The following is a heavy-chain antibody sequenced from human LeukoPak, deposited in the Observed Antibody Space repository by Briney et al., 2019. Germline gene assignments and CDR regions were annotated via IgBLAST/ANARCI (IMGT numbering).Heavy chain of an antibody. J-gene: IGHJ4*02. CDR3: ARISSGWYGAFDY. CDR1: GGSISSSSYY. D-gene: IGHD6-19*01. Sequence: SSETLSLTCAVSGGSISSSSYYWGWIRQPPGKGLEWIGSIYYSGSTYYNPSLKSRVTISVDTSKNQFSLKLSSVTAADTAVYYCARISSGWYGAFDYWGQGTLVTVSS. CDR2: IYYSGST. V-gene: IGHV4-39*01.